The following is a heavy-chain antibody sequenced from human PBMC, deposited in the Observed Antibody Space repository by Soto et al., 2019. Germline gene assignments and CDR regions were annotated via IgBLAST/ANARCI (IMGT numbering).Heavy chain of an antibody. J-gene: IGHJ5*02. Sequence: SDTLSLTCTVPGRSICSSKCYWGWIRQPPGKGLEWIGSIYYSGNTYYNPSLKSRVTISVYTSKNQFSLKLSSVTAADTAVYYCARLRITIFGVVIINGWFDPWGQGTLVTVS. V-gene: IGHV4-39*01. D-gene: IGHD3-3*01. CDR2: IYYSGNT. CDR1: GRSICSSKCY. CDR3: ARLRITIFGVVIINGWFDP.